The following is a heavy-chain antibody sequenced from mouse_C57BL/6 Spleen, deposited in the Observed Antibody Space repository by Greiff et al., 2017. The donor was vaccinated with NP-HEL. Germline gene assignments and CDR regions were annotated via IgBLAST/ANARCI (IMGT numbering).Heavy chain of an antibody. CDR2: IDPSDSYT. CDR3: ARWYDYDFDY. D-gene: IGHD2-4*01. CDR1: GYTFTSYW. V-gene: IGHV1-50*01. J-gene: IGHJ2*01. Sequence: QVQLQQPGAELVKPGASVKLSCKASGYTFTSYWMQWVKQRPGQGLEWIGEIDPSDSYTNYNQKFKGKATLTVDTSSSAAYMQLSSLTSEDSAVYYCARWYDYDFDYWGKGTTLTFSS.